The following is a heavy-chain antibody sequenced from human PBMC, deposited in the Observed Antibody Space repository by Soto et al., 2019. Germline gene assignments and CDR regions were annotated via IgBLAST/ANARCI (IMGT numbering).Heavy chain of an antibody. CDR3: ARLSGSYNDRYFDF. J-gene: IGHJ4*02. CDR2: VYYNGNT. Sequence: SETLSLTCTVSGGSTSSSSYQWVWIRQPPGKGLEWIGNVYYNGNTYYNPSLKSRLTISVDTSNNQFSLKVKSVTAADTAVYYCARLSGSYNDRYFDFWGQGTLVTVSS. V-gene: IGHV4-39*01. CDR1: GGSTSSSSYQ. D-gene: IGHD1-26*01.